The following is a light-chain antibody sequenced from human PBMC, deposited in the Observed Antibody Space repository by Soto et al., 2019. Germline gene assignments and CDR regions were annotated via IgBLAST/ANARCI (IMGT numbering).Light chain of an antibody. Sequence: EIVLTQSPGTLSLSPGERATLSCRASQSVSSSYLAWYQQKPGQAPRLLIYGASSRATGIPARYSGSGSGTDFTLTISRLEPEDFAVYYCQQHSSSLWTFGQGTKVEIK. CDR2: GAS. V-gene: IGKV3-20*01. CDR3: QQHSSSLWT. CDR1: QSVSSSY. J-gene: IGKJ1*01.